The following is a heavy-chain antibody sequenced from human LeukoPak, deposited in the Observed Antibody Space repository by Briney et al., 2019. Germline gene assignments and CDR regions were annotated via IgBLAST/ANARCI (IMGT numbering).Heavy chain of an antibody. D-gene: IGHD6-13*01. CDR3: AKDPYSSSWYHYYFDY. CDR1: GFTLSSYG. CDR2: IRYDGSNK. V-gene: IGHV3-30*02. J-gene: IGHJ4*02. Sequence: GGSLRLSCAASGFTLSSYGMHWVRQAPGKGLEWVAFIRYDGSNKYYADSVKGRFTISRDNSKNTLYLQMNSLRAEDTAVYYCAKDPYSSSWYHYYFDYWGQGTLVTVSS.